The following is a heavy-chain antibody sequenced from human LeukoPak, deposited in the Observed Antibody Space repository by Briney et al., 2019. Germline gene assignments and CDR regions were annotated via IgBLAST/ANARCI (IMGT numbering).Heavy chain of an antibody. V-gene: IGHV3-33*01. CDR2: IWYDGSNK. Sequence: GRSLRLSCAASGFTFSSYGMHWVRQAPGKGLERVAVIWYDGSNKYYADSVKGRFTISRDNSKNTLYLQMNSLRAEDTTVYYCARGTVQLGPYFDYWGQGTLVTVSS. D-gene: IGHD1-1*01. J-gene: IGHJ4*02. CDR3: ARGTVQLGPYFDY. CDR1: GFTFSSYG.